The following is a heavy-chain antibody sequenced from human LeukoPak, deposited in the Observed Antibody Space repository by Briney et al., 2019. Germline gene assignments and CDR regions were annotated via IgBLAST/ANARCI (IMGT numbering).Heavy chain of an antibody. J-gene: IGHJ5*02. Sequence: PGGSLRLSCAASGFTFSSYGMHWVRQAPGKGLEWVAVISCDGSNKYYADSVKGRFTISRDNSKNTLYLQMNSLRAEDTAVYYCAKAGTTVTTYAWFDPWGQGTLVTVSS. CDR1: GFTFSSYG. CDR3: AKAGTTVTTYAWFDP. D-gene: IGHD4-17*01. CDR2: ISCDGSNK. V-gene: IGHV3-30*18.